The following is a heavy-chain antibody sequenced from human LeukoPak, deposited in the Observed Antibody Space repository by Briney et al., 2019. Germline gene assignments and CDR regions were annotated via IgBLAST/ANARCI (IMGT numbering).Heavy chain of an antibody. D-gene: IGHD3-3*01. V-gene: IGHV4-34*01. CDR3: ARVGRYDFWSGRLDY. J-gene: IGHJ4*02. CDR1: GGSFSGYY. Sequence: SETLSLTCAVYGGSFSGYYWCWIRQPPGKGLEWIGEINHSGSTNYNPSLKSRVTISVDTSKNQFSLKLSSVTAADTAVYYCARVGRYDFWSGRLDYWGQGTLVTVSS. CDR2: INHSGST.